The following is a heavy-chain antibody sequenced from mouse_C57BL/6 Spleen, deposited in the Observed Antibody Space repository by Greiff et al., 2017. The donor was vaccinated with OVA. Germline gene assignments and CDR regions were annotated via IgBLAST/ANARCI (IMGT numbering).Heavy chain of an antibody. D-gene: IGHD3-2*02. Sequence: QVQLQQPGAELVKPGASVKLSCKASGYTFTSYWMHWVKQRPGQGLAWIGMIHPNSGSTNYNEKFKSKATLTVDKSSSTAYMQLSSLTSEDSAVYYCAREAQAQYYYAMDYWGQGTSVTVSS. J-gene: IGHJ4*01. V-gene: IGHV1-64*01. CDR2: IHPNSGST. CDR1: GYTFTSYW. CDR3: AREAQAQYYYAMDY.